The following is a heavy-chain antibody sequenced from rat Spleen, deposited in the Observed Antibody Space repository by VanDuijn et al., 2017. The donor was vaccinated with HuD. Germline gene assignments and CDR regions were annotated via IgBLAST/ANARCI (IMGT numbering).Heavy chain of an antibody. Sequence: EVQLVESDGGLVQPGRSLKLSCAVSGFIFSDYGMHWIRQAPTKGLEWVASISPSGGTTYYRDSVKGRFTISRDNAKSSLYLQMDSLRSADTATYYCARHGYNSYGYWGQGVMVTLSS. D-gene: IGHD1-9*01. CDR3: ARHGYNSYGY. J-gene: IGHJ2*01. V-gene: IGHV5-19*01. CDR1: GFIFSDYG. CDR2: ISPSGGTT.